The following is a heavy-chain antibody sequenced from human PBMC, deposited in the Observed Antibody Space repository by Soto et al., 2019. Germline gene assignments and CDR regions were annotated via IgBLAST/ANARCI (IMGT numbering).Heavy chain of an antibody. Sequence: QVQLVQSGAEVKKPGASVKVSCKASGYTFTSTWMHWVRQAPGQGLEWMGIINPYGGAATYAEKFQGRDTITRDTSTATDYMELSSLTSDDTAMYYCARDQSHCSAYWWLDYWGQGTQVTVSS. CDR3: ARDQSHCSAYWWLDY. J-gene: IGHJ4*02. V-gene: IGHV1-46*01. CDR1: GYTFTSTW. D-gene: IGHD3-22*01. CDR2: INPYGGAA.